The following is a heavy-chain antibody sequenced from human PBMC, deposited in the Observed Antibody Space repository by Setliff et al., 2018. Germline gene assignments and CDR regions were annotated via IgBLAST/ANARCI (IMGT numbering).Heavy chain of an antibody. Sequence: KPSETLSLTCTVSGGSDSSGSYYWSWIRQPAGKGLEWIGRIYTSGSTNYNPSLKSRVAISVDTSKNQFSLRLSSVTAADTAVYYCAKEGYYDHFGYYHYYFDFWGQGTLVTVTS. CDR2: IYTSGST. V-gene: IGHV4-61*02. CDR3: AKEGYYDHFGYYHYYFDF. D-gene: IGHD3-22*01. CDR1: GGSDSSGSYY. J-gene: IGHJ4*02.